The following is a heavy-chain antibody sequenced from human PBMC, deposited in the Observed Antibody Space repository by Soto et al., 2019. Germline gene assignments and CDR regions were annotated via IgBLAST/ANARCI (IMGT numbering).Heavy chain of an antibody. Sequence: ASVKVSCKVSGYTFTSYDINWVRQATGQGLVWMGWMNPNSGNTGYAQKFQGRVTMTRNTSISTAYMELSSLRSEDTAVYYCARGSGYDSLFDYWGQGTLVTVSS. V-gene: IGHV1-8*01. D-gene: IGHD5-12*01. CDR3: ARGSGYDSLFDY. CDR2: MNPNSGNT. CDR1: GYTFTSYD. J-gene: IGHJ4*02.